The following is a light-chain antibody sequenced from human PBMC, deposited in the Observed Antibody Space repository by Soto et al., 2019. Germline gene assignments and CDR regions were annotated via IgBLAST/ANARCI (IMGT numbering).Light chain of an antibody. J-gene: IGLJ2*01. CDR1: SSDVGGYNY. V-gene: IGLV2-8*01. CDR3: SSFAGSFYWV. CDR2: EVS. Sequence: QSALTQPPSASGSPGQSVTISCTGTSSDVGGYNYVSWYQQHPGKAPKLMIYEVSKRPSGVPDRFSGSKSGNTASLTVSGLQAEVEADYYCSSFAGSFYWVFGGGTKVTVL.